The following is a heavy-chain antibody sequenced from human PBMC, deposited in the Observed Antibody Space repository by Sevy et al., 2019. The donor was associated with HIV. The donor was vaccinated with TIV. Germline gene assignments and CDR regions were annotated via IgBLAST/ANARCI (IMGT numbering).Heavy chain of an antibody. CDR3: ARGYYGSGSYPDY. D-gene: IGHD3-10*01. CDR1: GGSISSYY. J-gene: IGHJ4*02. CDR2: IYYSGCT. V-gene: IGHV4-59*01. Sequence: SETLSLTCTVSGGSISSYYWSWIRQPPGKGLEWIGYIYYSGCTNYNPSLKSRVTISVDTSKNQFSLKLSSVTAADTAVYYCARGYYGSGSYPDYWGQGSLVTVSS.